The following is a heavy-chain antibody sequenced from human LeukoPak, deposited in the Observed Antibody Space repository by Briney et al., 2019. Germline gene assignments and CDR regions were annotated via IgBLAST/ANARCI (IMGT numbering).Heavy chain of an antibody. V-gene: IGHV3-23*01. CDR1: GFTFSNYP. J-gene: IGHJ4*02. CDR3: ARDFKYCTGGVCYFTAVADY. CDR2: ISGSGGAT. Sequence: GGSLRLSCAASGFTFSNYPMNWVRQAPGKGLEWVSVISGSGGATFYGDSVQGRFTISRDNSRDTLYLQMSSLRAEDTAVYYCARDFKYCTGGVCYFTAVADYWGQGTLVTVSS. D-gene: IGHD2-8*02.